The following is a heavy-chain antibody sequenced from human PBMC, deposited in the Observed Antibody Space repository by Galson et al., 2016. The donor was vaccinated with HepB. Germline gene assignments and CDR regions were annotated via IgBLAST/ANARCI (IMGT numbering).Heavy chain of an antibody. V-gene: IGHV3-23*01. CDR3: AKDRGLSWAVVTVANDY. CDR1: GFTFSNHA. CDR2: ISGSGGST. Sequence: SLRLSCAASGFTFSNHAMNWVRQALGKGLEWVSGISGSGGSTYYADSVKGRFTISRDNSKNTLYLQMNSLRAEDTAIYYCAKDRGLSWAVVTVANDYLGQGTLVTVSS. J-gene: IGHJ4*02. D-gene: IGHD3-22*01.